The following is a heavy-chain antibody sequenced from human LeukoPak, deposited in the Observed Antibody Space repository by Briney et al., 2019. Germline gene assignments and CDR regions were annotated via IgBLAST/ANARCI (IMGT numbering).Heavy chain of an antibody. CDR2: ISSSSTI. D-gene: IGHD5-12*01. Sequence: PGGSLRLSCAASGFTFSSYSMNWVRQAQGKGLEWVSYISSSSTIYYADSVKGRFTISRDNAKNSLYLQMNSLRAEDTAVYYCARVPGKRGYSGSDLYWGQGTLVTVSS. J-gene: IGHJ4*02. CDR3: ARVPGKRGYSGSDLY. V-gene: IGHV3-48*01. CDR1: GFTFSSYS.